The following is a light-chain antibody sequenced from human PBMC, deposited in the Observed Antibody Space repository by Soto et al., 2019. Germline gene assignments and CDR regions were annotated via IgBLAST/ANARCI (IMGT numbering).Light chain of an antibody. CDR2: DAS. CDR1: QDIANY. J-gene: IGKJ4*01. CDR3: QQYDNLPLT. Sequence: IQMTQSPSSLSASVVDRVTITCQASQDIANYLNWYQQKAGRAPKFLIYDASNLETGVPSRFSGSGSGTDFTLTISSLQPEDIATYYCQQYDNLPLTFGGGTKVDIK. V-gene: IGKV1-33*01.